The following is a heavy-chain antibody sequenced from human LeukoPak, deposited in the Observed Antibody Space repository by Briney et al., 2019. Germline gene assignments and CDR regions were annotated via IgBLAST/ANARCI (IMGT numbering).Heavy chain of an antibody. V-gene: IGHV4-34*01. CDR2: IYYSGST. J-gene: IGHJ4*02. CDR1: GGSFSGYY. CDR3: ATGDVVLPTAAQRPLDY. D-gene: IGHD2-2*01. Sequence: SETLSLTCAVYGGSFSGYYWSWIRQPPRKGLEWIGSIYYSGSTYYNPSLKSRVTMSIDTSKNQFSLNLSSVTAADTAVYYCATGDVVLPTAAQRPLDYWGQGTLVTVSS.